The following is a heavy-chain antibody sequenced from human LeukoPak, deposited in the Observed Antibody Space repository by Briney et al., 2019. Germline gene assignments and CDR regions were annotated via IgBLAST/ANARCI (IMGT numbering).Heavy chain of an antibody. CDR3: ARDKELWFGGKVPPGYYMDV. Sequence: SETLSLTCTVSGGSISSYYWSWIRQPPGKGLEWIGYIYYSGSTNYNPSLKSRVTISVDTSKNQFSLKLSSVTAADTAVYYCARDKELWFGGKVPPGYYMDVWGKGTTVTISS. J-gene: IGHJ6*03. CDR1: GGSISSYY. V-gene: IGHV4-59*01. D-gene: IGHD3-10*01. CDR2: IYYSGST.